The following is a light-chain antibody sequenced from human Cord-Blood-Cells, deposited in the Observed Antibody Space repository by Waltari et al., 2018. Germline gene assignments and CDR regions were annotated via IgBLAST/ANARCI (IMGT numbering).Light chain of an antibody. Sequence: DIQMTKSPYSLSPSVGERVSITCRASQSISSYLNWYQQKPGKAPKLLIYAASSLQSGVPSRFSGSGSGTDFTRTISSLQPEDFATYYCQQSYSTPWTFGQGTKVEIK. CDR1: QSISSY. CDR3: QQSYSTPWT. CDR2: AAS. J-gene: IGKJ1*01. V-gene: IGKV1-39*01.